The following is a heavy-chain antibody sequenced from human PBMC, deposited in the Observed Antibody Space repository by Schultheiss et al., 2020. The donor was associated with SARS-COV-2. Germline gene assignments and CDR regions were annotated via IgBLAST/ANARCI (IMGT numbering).Heavy chain of an antibody. J-gene: IGHJ4*02. Sequence: SQTLSLTCTVSGGSISSGSYYWSWIRQPAGKGLEWIGRIYYSGSTYYNPSLKSRVTISVDTSKNQFSLKLSSVTAADTAVYYCAIMTRTANDYGDYDTYYFDYWGQGTLVTVSS. V-gene: IGHV4-39*01. CDR3: AIMTRTANDYGDYDTYYFDY. CDR2: IYYSGST. CDR1: GGSISSGSYY. D-gene: IGHD4-17*01.